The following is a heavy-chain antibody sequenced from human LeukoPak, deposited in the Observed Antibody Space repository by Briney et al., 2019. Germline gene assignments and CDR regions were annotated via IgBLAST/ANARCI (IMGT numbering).Heavy chain of an antibody. CDR1: GFTVSSNY. J-gene: IGHJ6*01. V-gene: IGHV3-53*01. Sequence: GGSLRLSCAASGFTVSSNYMSWVRQAPGKGLEWVSVIYNGGSTYYADSVKGRFTISRDNSKNTLYLQMNSLRAEDTAVYYCARDDCSSTSCYVGYYYGMDVWGQGTTVTVSS. CDR3: ARDDCSSTSCYVGYYYGMDV. D-gene: IGHD2-2*01. CDR2: IYNGGST.